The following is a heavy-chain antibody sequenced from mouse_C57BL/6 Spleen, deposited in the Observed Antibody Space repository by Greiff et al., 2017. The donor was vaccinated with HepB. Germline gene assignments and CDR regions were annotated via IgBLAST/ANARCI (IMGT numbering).Heavy chain of an antibody. CDR3: ARHSNYGFAY. J-gene: IGHJ3*01. CDR1: GYTFTSYW. D-gene: IGHD2-5*01. Sequence: QVQLKQPGAELVKPGASVKLSCKASGYTFTSYWMHWVKQRPGRGLEWIGRIDPNSGGTKYNEKFKSKATLTVDKPSSTAYMQLSSLTSEDSAVYYCARHSNYGFAYWGQGTLVTVSA. V-gene: IGHV1-72*01. CDR2: IDPNSGGT.